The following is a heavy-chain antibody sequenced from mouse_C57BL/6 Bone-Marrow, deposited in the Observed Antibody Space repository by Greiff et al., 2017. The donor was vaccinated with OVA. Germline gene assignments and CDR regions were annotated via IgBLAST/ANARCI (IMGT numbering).Heavy chain of an antibody. CDR1: GYAFTNYL. CDR2: INPGSGGT. Sequence: VMLVESGAELVRPGTSVKVSCKASGYAFTNYLIEWVKQRPGQGLEWIGVINPGSGGTNYNEKFKGKATLTADKSSSTAYMQLSSLTSEDSAVYFCAVGGLLDYWGQGTSVTVSS. D-gene: IGHD1-1*02. J-gene: IGHJ4*01. V-gene: IGHV1-54*01. CDR3: AVGGLLDY.